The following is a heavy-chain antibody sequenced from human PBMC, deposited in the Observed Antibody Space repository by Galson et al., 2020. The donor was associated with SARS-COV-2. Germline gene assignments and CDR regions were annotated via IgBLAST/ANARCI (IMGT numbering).Heavy chain of an antibody. CDR3: ASDYYDSSGYYYGLDY. Sequence: ETSETLSLTSTVSGGSISSYYWSWIRQPPGKGLEWIGYIYYSGSTNYNPSLKSRVTISVDTSKNQFSLKLSSVTAADTAVYYCASDYYDSSGYYYGLDYWGQGTLVTVSS. V-gene: IGHV4-59*08. J-gene: IGHJ4*02. CDR2: IYYSGST. CDR1: GGSISSYY. D-gene: IGHD3-22*01.